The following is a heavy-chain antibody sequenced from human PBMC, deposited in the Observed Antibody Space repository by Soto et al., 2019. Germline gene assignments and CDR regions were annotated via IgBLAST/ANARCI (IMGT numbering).Heavy chain of an antibody. Sequence: QVQLVESGGGVVQPGRSLRLSCAASGFTFSSYGMHWVRQAPGKGLEWVAVISYDGSNKYYADSVKGRFTISRDNSKNTLYLQMNSLRAEDTAVYYCAKSMSSTSCYTWGQGTLVTVSS. CDR2: ISYDGSNK. CDR1: GFTFSSYG. V-gene: IGHV3-30*18. CDR3: AKSMSSTSCYT. J-gene: IGHJ4*02. D-gene: IGHD2-2*02.